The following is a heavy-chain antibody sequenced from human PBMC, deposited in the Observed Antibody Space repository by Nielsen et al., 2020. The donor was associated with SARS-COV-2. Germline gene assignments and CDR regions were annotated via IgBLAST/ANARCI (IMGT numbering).Heavy chain of an antibody. J-gene: IGHJ4*02. CDR2: IYYSGTT. D-gene: IGHD4-17*01. V-gene: IGHV4-59*08. CDR3: ARGPVSDEYGETVD. Sequence: SETLSLTCTVSGGSIGNYYWSWIRQPPGKGLEWIGYIYYSGTTNINPSLKSRVTISVDTSMDQLSLRLSSVTAADTAVYYCARGPVSDEYGETVDWGQGTLVTVSS. CDR1: GGSIGNYY.